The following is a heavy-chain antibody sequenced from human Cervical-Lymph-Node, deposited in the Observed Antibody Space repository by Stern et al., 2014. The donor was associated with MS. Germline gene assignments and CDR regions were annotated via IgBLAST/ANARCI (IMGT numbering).Heavy chain of an antibody. Sequence: VQLVESGGGVVQPGRSLRLSCEASGFRFSSYGIHWVRQAPGKGLEWVAVISYDGSNKYYADSVKGRFTISRDNSKNTLYLQMNSLRAEDTAVYYCAKPFPDTAMVPFDYWGQGTLVTVSS. D-gene: IGHD5-18*01. V-gene: IGHV3-30*18. CDR1: GFRFSSYG. CDR3: AKPFPDTAMVPFDY. J-gene: IGHJ4*02. CDR2: ISYDGSNK.